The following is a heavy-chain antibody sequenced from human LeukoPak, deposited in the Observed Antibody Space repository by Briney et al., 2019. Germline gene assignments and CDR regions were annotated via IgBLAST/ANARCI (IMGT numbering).Heavy chain of an antibody. D-gene: IGHD3-10*01. CDR3: ARAGGYSSYYYYYMDV. CDR1: GFTFSSYW. V-gene: IGHV3-74*01. Sequence: GGSLRLSCAASGFTFSSYWMHWVRQAPGKGLVWVSRINSDGSSTSYADSVKGRFTISRDNAKNTLYLQMNSLRAEDTAVYYCARAGGYSSYYYYYMDVWGKGTTVTISS. J-gene: IGHJ6*03. CDR2: INSDGSST.